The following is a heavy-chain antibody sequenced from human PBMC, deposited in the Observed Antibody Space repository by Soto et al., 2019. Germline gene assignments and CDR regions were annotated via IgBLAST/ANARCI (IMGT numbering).Heavy chain of an antibody. Sequence: SLRLSCAVSGFTFSSHAMTWVRQAPGTGLEWVSTIDHVGANTHYADSVKGRFTISRDNSRNTVYLQMSSLRAADTALYFCVSWVSEHFDFWGQGTPVTVSS. CDR1: GFTFSSHA. CDR2: IDHVGANT. J-gene: IGHJ4*02. V-gene: IGHV3-23*01. CDR3: VSWVSEHFDF. D-gene: IGHD3-16*01.